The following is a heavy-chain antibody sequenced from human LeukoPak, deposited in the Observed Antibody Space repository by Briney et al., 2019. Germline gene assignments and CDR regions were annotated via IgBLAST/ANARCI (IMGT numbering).Heavy chain of an antibody. J-gene: IGHJ3*02. V-gene: IGHV3-74*01. CDR3: VREYSSSSGRAFDI. D-gene: IGHD6-6*01. CDR2: ISTDGSST. CDR1: GFTFSSYW. Sequence: GGSLRLSCAASGFTFSSYWMHWVRQAPGKGLVWVSRISTDGSSTNSADSVKGRFTISRDNAKDTLYLQMNSLRAEDTAVYYCVREYSSSSGRAFDIWGQGTMVTVSP.